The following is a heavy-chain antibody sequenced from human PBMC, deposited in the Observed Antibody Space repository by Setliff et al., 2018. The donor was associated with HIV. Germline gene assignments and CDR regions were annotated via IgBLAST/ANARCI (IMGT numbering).Heavy chain of an antibody. J-gene: IGHJ4*02. D-gene: IGHD1-26*01. Sequence: PGGSLRLSCAASEFSLNTYVMSWVRQAPGKGLEWVSSISDRAGTHYADSVKGRFTISRDNSKNTLYLQMNGLTAEDTAVYYCARDSGTTVGATGPDFWGQGTLVTVSS. V-gene: IGHV3-23*01. CDR3: ARDSGTTVGATGPDF. CDR1: EFSLNTYV. CDR2: ISDRAGT.